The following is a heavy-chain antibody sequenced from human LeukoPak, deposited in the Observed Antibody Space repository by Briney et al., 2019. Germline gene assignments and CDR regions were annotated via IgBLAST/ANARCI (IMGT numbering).Heavy chain of an antibody. CDR1: GGSISSYY. D-gene: IGHD2-2*01. V-gene: IGHV4-59*01. CDR2: IYYSGST. J-gene: IGHJ5*02. Sequence: PSETLSLTCTVSGGSISSYYWSWIRQPPGKGLEWIGYIYYSGSTNYNPSLKSRVTISVDTSKNQFSLKLSSVTAADTAVYYCARRLTGTLLYNWFDPWGQGTLVTVSS. CDR3: ARRLTGTLLYNWFDP.